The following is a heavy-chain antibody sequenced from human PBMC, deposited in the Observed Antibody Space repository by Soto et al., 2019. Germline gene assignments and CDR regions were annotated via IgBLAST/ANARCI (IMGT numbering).Heavy chain of an antibody. CDR3: ARGSGGRINWFDP. CDR1: GGSFSGYY. V-gene: IGHV4-34*01. Sequence: QVQLQQWGAGLLKPSETLSLTCAVYGGSFSGYYWSWIRQPPGKGLEWIGEINHSGSTNYNPSLKSRVTISVDTSKNQFSLKLSSVTAADTAVYYCARGSGGRINWFDPWGQGTLVTVSS. D-gene: IGHD2-15*01. J-gene: IGHJ5*02. CDR2: INHSGST.